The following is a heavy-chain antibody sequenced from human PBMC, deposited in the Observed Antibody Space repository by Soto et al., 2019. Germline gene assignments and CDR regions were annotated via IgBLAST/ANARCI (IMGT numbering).Heavy chain of an antibody. V-gene: IGHV3-33*01. J-gene: IGHJ6*02. CDR3: ARDLASRWSYYYYYGMDV. Sequence: QVQLVESGGGVVQPGRSLRLSCAASGFTFSSYGMHWVRQAPGKGLEWVAVIWYDGSNKYYADSVKGRFTISRDNSKNPLYLQMNSLRAEDTAVYYCARDLASRWSYYYYYGMDVWGQGTTVTVSS. D-gene: IGHD6-13*01. CDR1: GFTFSSYG. CDR2: IWYDGSNK.